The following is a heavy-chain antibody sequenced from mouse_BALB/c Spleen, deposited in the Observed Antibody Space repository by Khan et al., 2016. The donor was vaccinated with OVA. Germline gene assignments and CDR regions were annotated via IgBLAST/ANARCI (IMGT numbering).Heavy chain of an antibody. V-gene: IGHV1-18*01. D-gene: IGHD1-1*01. J-gene: IGHJ3*01. CDR2: VNPNNGGT. Sequence: VQLKQSGPDLVKPGASVKISCKTSGYSFTGYYIHWVKQSQGKSLEWIGRVNPNNGGTTYNQKFKGKAILTVEKSSSTAYMERRSLTSEDSAVYYCGRISIITVEGFAYWGQGTLVTVSA. CDR3: GRISIITVEGFAY. CDR1: GYSFTGYY.